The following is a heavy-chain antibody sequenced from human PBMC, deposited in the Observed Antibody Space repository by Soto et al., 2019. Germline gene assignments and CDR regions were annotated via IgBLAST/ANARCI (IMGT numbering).Heavy chain of an antibody. CDR3: ARTVPGGGSDFDY. V-gene: IGHV1-8*01. CDR1: GYTMSADD. D-gene: IGHD2-8*02. J-gene: IGHJ4*02. CDR2: MQPNSGNT. Sequence: ASVNGSRKASGYTMSADDGGWVRQDTGQGLEWMGWMQPNSGNTGYAQNFQGRVTLTRDTSISTAYMELSSLRSEDTAVYYCARTVPGGGSDFDYWGQGTLVTVSS.